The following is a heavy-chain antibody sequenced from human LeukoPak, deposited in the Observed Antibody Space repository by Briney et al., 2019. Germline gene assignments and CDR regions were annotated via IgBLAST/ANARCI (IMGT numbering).Heavy chain of an antibody. D-gene: IGHD6-13*01. Sequence: GGSLGLPCAASWFPFSYYYMGWIRPAPGKGVEGVLFINSSSSYKNYADSVKGRFTISRDNAKNSLYLQMNSLRAEDTAVYYCARGGQYSSSSKSYYYYGMDVWGKGTTVTVSS. V-gene: IGHV3-11*06. J-gene: IGHJ6*04. CDR3: ARGGQYSSSSKSYYYYGMDV. CDR2: INSSSSYK. CDR1: WFPFSYYY.